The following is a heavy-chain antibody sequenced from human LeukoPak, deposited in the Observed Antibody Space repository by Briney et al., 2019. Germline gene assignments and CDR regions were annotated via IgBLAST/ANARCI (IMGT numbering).Heavy chain of an antibody. Sequence: GGSLRLSCAASGFTFSSCSMNWVRQAPGKGLEWVSSISSSSSYIYYADSVKGRFTISRDNAKNSLYLQMNSLRAEDTAVYYCARDVLESGYFDYWGQGTLVTVSS. CDR1: GFTFSSCS. J-gene: IGHJ4*02. D-gene: IGHD1-14*01. CDR2: ISSSSSYI. CDR3: ARDVLESGYFDY. V-gene: IGHV3-21*01.